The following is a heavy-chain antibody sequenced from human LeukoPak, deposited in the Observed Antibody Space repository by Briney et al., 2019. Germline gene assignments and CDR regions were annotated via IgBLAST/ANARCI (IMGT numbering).Heavy chain of an antibody. Sequence: SQTLSLTCTVSGGSISSGSYYWSWIRQPAGKGLEWIGRIYTSGSTNYNPSLKSRVTISVDTSKNQFSLKLSSVTAADTAVYYCATSKRGSSGLDYWGQGTLVTVSS. CDR2: IYTSGST. CDR1: GGSISSGSYY. J-gene: IGHJ4*02. CDR3: ATSKRGSSGLDY. D-gene: IGHD6-19*01. V-gene: IGHV4-61*02.